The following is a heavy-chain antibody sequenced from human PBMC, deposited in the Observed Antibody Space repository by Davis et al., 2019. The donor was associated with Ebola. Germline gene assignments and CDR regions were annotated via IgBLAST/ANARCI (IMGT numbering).Heavy chain of an antibody. Sequence: SETLSLTCTVSGGSISSYYWSWIRQPPGKGLEWIGYIYYSGSTNYNPSLKSRVTISVDTSKNQFSLKLSSVAAADTAVYYCARSRAGWFDPWGQGTLVTVSS. CDR1: GGSISSYY. CDR3: ARSRAGWFDP. J-gene: IGHJ5*02. CDR2: IYYSGST. V-gene: IGHV4-59*01. D-gene: IGHD3-10*01.